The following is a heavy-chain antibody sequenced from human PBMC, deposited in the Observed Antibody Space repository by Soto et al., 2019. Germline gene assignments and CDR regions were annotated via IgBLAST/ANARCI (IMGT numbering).Heavy chain of an antibody. CDR3: ARGFWSSSRVLAFDP. J-gene: IGHJ5*02. CDR1: GASFSAHY. V-gene: IGHV4-34*01. D-gene: IGHD3-3*01. CDR2: INHSGST. Sequence: QVQLQQWGAGLLKPSETLSLTCAVYGASFSAHYWSWIRQPPGKGLEWIGEINHSGSTKYNPSLKSRVTISVDTSKNQFSLNLSSVTAADTAVYYCARGFWSSSRVLAFDPWGQGALVTVSS.